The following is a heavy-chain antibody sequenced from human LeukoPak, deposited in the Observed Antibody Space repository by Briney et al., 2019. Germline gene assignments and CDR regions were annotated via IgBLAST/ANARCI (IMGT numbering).Heavy chain of an antibody. CDR2: ISGGSSAI. D-gene: IGHD4-17*01. Sequence: GGSLRLSCEASGFTFSAYSMSWVRQAPGKGLEWVSIISGGSSAIFSADALKGRFTISRDNAKNSLYLEMNSLRAEDTAVYYCARGGTAVTRHFDYWGQGTLVTVSS. J-gene: IGHJ4*02. V-gene: IGHV3-21*01. CDR1: GFTFSAYS. CDR3: ARGGTAVTRHFDY.